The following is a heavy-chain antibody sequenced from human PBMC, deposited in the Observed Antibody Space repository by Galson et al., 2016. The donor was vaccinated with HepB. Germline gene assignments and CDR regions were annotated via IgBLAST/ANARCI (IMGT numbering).Heavy chain of an antibody. J-gene: IGHJ4*02. CDR3: ARDTWTWN. V-gene: IGHV3-66*01. CDR2: IYSGGAT. CDR1: GVTVSNNY. Sequence: SLRLSCAASGVTVSNNYMSWVRKAPGRGLEWVSAIYSGGATYYADSVQGRFTISRDNSKNTVYLQMHSLRAEDTAVYYCARDTWTWNGGQGTLVTVSS. D-gene: IGHD1-1*01.